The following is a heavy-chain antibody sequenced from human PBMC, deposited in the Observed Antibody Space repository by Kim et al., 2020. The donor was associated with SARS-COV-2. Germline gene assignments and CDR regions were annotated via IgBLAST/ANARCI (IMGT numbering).Heavy chain of an antibody. Sequence: GGSLRLSCAASGFTFSSYSMNWVRQAPGKGLEWVSSISSSSSYIYYADSVKGRFTISRDNAKNSLYLQMNSLRAEDTAVYYCARYCSSTSCHDYYYYYGMDVWGQGTTVTVSS. D-gene: IGHD2-2*01. V-gene: IGHV3-21*01. CDR3: ARYCSSTSCHDYYYYYGMDV. CDR2: ISSSSSYI. J-gene: IGHJ6*02. CDR1: GFTFSSYS.